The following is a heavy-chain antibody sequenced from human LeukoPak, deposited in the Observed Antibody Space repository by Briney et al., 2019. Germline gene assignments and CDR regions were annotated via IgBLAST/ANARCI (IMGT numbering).Heavy chain of an antibody. J-gene: IGHJ4*02. D-gene: IGHD4-23*01. V-gene: IGHV3-21*01. CDR2: ISSSSSYI. CDR1: GFTFSSYS. CDR3: ARDRGVVTFFDY. Sequence: GGSLRLSCAASGFTFSSYSMNWVRQAPGKGLEWVSSISSSSSYIYYADSVKGRFTISRDNAKNSLHLQMNSLRAEDTAVYYCARDRGVVTFFDYWGQGTLVTVPS.